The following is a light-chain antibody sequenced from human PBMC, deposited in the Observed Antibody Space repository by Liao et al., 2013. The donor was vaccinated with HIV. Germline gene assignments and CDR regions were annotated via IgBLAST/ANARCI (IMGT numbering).Light chain of an antibody. V-gene: IGLV3-21*01. CDR2: YDS. Sequence: SYELTQPPSVSVAAGKTARLTCGGDDIRGKSVHWYQQQPGQAPVLVISYDSERPSGIPERFSGSNSGNTATLTISGTQAMDEADYYCQAWDSSTEVFGGGTKLTVL. J-gene: IGLJ3*02. CDR1: DIRGKS. CDR3: QAWDSSTEV.